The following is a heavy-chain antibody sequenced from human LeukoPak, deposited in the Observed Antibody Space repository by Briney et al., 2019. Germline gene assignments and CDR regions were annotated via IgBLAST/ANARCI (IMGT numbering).Heavy chain of an antibody. CDR2: IHTSGST. Sequence: PSETLSLTCTVSGGSISSYYWSWIRQPAGKGLEWIGRIHTSGSTNYNPSLKSRVTMSVDTSKNQFSLKLSSVTAADTAVYYCARPGAYYNILTGYSERNNWFDPWGQGTLVTVSS. V-gene: IGHV4-4*07. CDR1: GGSISSYY. J-gene: IGHJ5*02. D-gene: IGHD3-9*01. CDR3: ARPGAYYNILTGYSERNNWFDP.